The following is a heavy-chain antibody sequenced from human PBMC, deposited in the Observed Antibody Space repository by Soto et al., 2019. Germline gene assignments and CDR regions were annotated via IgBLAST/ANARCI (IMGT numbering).Heavy chain of an antibody. CDR1: GFSLKTSGVA. Sequence: QITLKESGPTLVKPTQTLTLTCIFSGFSLKTSGVAVSWIRQPPGKALEWLALIYWDDDKRYSPSLKSRLTITKDTSKNQVVLTMTNRDPVVTATYHCAHRRHYVSGSYSNNWFDPWGQRTRVTVSS. CDR2: IYWDDDK. D-gene: IGHD3-10*01. CDR3: AHRRHYVSGSYSNNWFDP. V-gene: IGHV2-5*02. J-gene: IGHJ5*02.